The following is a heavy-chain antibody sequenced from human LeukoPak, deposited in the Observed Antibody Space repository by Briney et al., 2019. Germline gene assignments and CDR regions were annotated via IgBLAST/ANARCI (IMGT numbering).Heavy chain of an antibody. CDR2: ISSSGSTI. CDR3: ASSPHIVVVTAHDAFDI. J-gene: IGHJ3*02. Sequence: GGSLRLSCAASGFTFSSYEMNWVRQAPGKGLEWVAYISSSGSTIYYADSVKGRFTISRDNAKNSLYLQMNSLRAEDTAVYYCASSPHIVVVTAHDAFDIWGQGTMVTVSS. CDR1: GFTFSSYE. V-gene: IGHV3-48*03. D-gene: IGHD2-21*02.